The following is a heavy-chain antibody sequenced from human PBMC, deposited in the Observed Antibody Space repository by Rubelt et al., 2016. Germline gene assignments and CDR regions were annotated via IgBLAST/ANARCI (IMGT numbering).Heavy chain of an antibody. Sequence: EVQLVQSGAEVKKPEESLKISCRGSGYKFSTSWIAWVRQMPGKGLECMGIIYPDDSDTRYSPSFQGQVTISADKFTNTAYVQWNSLKASDTAMYYCARGRHLGAFDVWGQGTMVTVSS. CDR1: GYKFSTSW. V-gene: IGHV5-51*01. J-gene: IGHJ3*01. D-gene: IGHD3-3*02. CDR2: IYPDDSDT. CDR3: ARGRHLGAFDV.